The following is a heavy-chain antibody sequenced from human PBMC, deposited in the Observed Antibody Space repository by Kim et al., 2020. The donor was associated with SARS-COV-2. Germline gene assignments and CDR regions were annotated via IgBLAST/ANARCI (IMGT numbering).Heavy chain of an antibody. CDR2: ISSSSSYI. Sequence: GGSLRLSCAASGFTFSSYSMNWVRQAPGKGLEWVSSISSSSSYIYYADSVKGRFTISRDNAKNSLYLQMNSLRDEDTAVYYCARGYYYDSSGYPDGTQYFQHWGQGTLVTVSS. CDR1: GFTFSSYS. V-gene: IGHV3-21*01. J-gene: IGHJ1*01. D-gene: IGHD3-22*01. CDR3: ARGYYYDSSGYPDGTQYFQH.